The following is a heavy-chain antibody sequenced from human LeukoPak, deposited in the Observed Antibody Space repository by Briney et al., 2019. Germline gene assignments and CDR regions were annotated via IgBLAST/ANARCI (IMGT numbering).Heavy chain of an antibody. D-gene: IGHD5-12*01. Sequence: PGGSLRLSCAASGFTFSSYARSWVRQAPGKGLEWVSAISGSGGSTYYADSVKGRFTISRNNSKHTLNLQINSLTAEDTAVYHSAKGTIRGYSGYDSVDYWGQGTLVTVSS. V-gene: IGHV3-23*01. CDR2: ISGSGGST. J-gene: IGHJ4*01. CDR3: AKGTIRGYSGYDSVDY. CDR1: GFTFSSYA.